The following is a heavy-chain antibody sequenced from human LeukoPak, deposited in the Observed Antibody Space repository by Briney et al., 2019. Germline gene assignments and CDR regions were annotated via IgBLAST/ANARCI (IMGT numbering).Heavy chain of an antibody. D-gene: IGHD3-22*01. CDR2: IWYDGSNK. Sequence: GGSLRLSCEASGFTLSNYWMNWVRQAPGKGLEWVAVIWYDGSNKYYADSVKGRFTISRDNSKNTLYLQMNSLRAEDTAVYYCARGPYDPRAPETHYGMDVWGQGTTVTVSS. J-gene: IGHJ6*02. V-gene: IGHV3-33*08. CDR3: ARGPYDPRAPETHYGMDV. CDR1: GFTLSNYW.